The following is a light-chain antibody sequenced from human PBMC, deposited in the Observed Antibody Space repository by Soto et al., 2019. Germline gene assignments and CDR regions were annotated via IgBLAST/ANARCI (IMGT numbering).Light chain of an antibody. CDR1: SSDVGGYSY. CDR2: YVS. V-gene: IGLV2-14*01. CDR3: SSYTSSSTDV. J-gene: IGLJ1*01. Sequence: QSALTQPASVSGSPGQSITISCTGTSSDVGGYSYVSWYQQHPGKAPKLMIYYVSNRPSGVSNRFSGSKSGNTASLTISGFQAEDEADYYCSSYTSSSTDVFGTGTKLTVL.